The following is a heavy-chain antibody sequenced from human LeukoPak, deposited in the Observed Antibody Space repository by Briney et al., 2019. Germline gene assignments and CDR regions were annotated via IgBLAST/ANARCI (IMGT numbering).Heavy chain of an antibody. D-gene: IGHD3-10*01. CDR1: GGTFSSYA. CDR2: IIPIFGTA. CDR3: ARGMVRGKPIILPPTY. J-gene: IGHJ4*02. V-gene: IGHV1-69*01. Sequence: SVKVSCKASGGTFSSYAISWVRQAPGQGLEWTGGIIPIFGTANYEQKFQGRVTITADESTSTAYMELSSLRSEDTAVYYCARGMVRGKPIILPPTYWGQGTLVTVSS.